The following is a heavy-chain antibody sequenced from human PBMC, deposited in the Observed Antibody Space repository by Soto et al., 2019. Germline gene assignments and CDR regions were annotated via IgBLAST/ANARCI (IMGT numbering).Heavy chain of an antibody. D-gene: IGHD3-9*01. V-gene: IGHV4-34*01. Sequence: QVQLQQWGAGLLKPSETLSLTCAVYGGSFSGYYWSWIRQPPGKGLEWIGEINHSGSTNYNPSLKSRVTISVATSKNQFSLKLSSVTAADTAVYYCARLNGYRYCWFDPWGQGTLVTVSS. CDR3: ARLNGYRYCWFDP. CDR2: INHSGST. CDR1: GGSFSGYY. J-gene: IGHJ5*02.